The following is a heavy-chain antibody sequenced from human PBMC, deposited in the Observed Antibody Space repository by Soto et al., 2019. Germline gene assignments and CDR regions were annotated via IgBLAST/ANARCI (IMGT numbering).Heavy chain of an antibody. CDR2: IYSSGSN. CDR3: ARAFGSTMPSLF. V-gene: IGHV4-4*07. D-gene: IGHD2-2*01. J-gene: IGHJ4*02. CDR1: GDSISSTY. Sequence: SETLSLTCTVSGDSISSTYWSWVRQPAGRGLEWIGRIYSSGSNNYNPSLESRVTMSIDTSKNQFSLKLSSVTAADTAVYYCARAFGSTMPSLFWGQGTLVTVSS.